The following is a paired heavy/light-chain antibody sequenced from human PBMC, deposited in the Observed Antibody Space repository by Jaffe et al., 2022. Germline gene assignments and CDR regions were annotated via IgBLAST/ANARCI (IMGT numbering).Heavy chain of an antibody. CDR2: TYYRSIWYN. CDR3: VKAHCSVGGCFYSWFES. Sequence: QIQLHQSGPGLVKPSQTLSLTCAISGDSVSSNSAAWNWIRQSPSRGLEWLGRTYYRSIWYNDYEVSVKGRISIAPDTSKNQVSLHLNSVTPEDAAMYYCVKAHCSVGGCFYSWFESWGQGTLVTVSS. J-gene: IGHJ5*01. D-gene: IGHD2-15*01. CDR1: GDSVSSNSAA. V-gene: IGHV6-1*01.
Light chain of an antibody. J-gene: IGKJ4*01. CDR2: NAS. CDR1: QRISSF. V-gene: IGKV1-8*01. Sequence: AIRMTQSPSSLSASTGDRVTITCRASQRISSFLAWYQQKPGKAPNLLIYNASTLQDGVPSRFSGNGSGTEFSLTISGLQSEDLGTYYCQQYNAYVTFGGGTNVEIK. CDR3: QQYNAYVT.